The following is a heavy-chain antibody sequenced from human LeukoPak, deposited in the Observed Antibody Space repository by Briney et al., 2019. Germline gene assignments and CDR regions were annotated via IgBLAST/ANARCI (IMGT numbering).Heavy chain of an antibody. CDR2: IYYSGST. Sequence: SQTLSLTCTVSGGSISSGGYYWSWIRQPPGKGLEWIGYIYYSGSTYYNPSLKSRVTISVDTSKNQFSLKLSSVTAADTAVYYCARGKRTYYDYVWGSYWPGRWFDPWGQGTLVTVSS. J-gene: IGHJ5*02. V-gene: IGHV4-30-4*01. D-gene: IGHD3-16*01. CDR3: ARGKRTYYDYVWGSYWPGRWFDP. CDR1: GGSISSGGYY.